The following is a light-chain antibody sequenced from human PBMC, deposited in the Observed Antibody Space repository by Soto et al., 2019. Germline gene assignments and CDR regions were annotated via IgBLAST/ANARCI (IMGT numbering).Light chain of an antibody. Sequence: IQMTQSLSSLSAYVGDRVTITCRASQGISNYLAWYQQKPGKVPKVQIWDASSLQREVPSRFSGSGSGTEFTLTISSLQPDDFATYYCQQYNNYATWTFGQGTNVDIK. J-gene: IGKJ1*01. V-gene: IGKV1D-13*01. CDR2: DAS. CDR1: QGISNY. CDR3: QQYNNYATWT.